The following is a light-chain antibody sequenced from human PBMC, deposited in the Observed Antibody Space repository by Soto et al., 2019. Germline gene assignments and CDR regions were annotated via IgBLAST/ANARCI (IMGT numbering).Light chain of an antibody. CDR2: GAS. V-gene: IGKV3-20*01. CDR3: QQYGSSPVT. J-gene: IGKJ3*01. CDR1: QSVSSSY. Sequence: EIVLTQSPGTLSLSPGERATLSCRASQSVSSSYLAWYQQKPGQAPRLLIYGASSRATGIPDRFSGSGSATDFTLTISRLEPEDFAVYYCQQYGSSPVTFGPGTKVDIK.